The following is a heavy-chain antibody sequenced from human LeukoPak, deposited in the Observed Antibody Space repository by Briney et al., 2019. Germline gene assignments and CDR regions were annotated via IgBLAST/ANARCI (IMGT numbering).Heavy chain of an antibody. V-gene: IGHV5-51*01. CDR1: GYRFTSYW. CDR2: IYPGDSDT. Sequence: GETLKISCKGSGYRFTSYWIGWVRQMPGKGLEWMGIIYPGDSDTRYSPSFQGQVTISADKSISTAYLQWSSLKASDSAMYYCARRAYCGGDCYTFDYWGQGTLVTVSS. J-gene: IGHJ4*02. D-gene: IGHD2-21*02. CDR3: ARRAYCGGDCYTFDY.